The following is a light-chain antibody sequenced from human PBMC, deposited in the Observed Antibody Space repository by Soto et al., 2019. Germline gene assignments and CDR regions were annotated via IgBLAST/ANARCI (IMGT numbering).Light chain of an antibody. J-gene: IGLJ2*01. CDR3: QSYDSSLSAVI. Sequence: QSVLTQPPSVSGAPGQRVTISSTGSSSNIGAGYPVHWYQQLPGTAPKLLISANSNRPSGVPDRFSGSKSDTSASLAITGLQAEDESYYYCQSYDSSLSAVIFGGGTKLTVL. CDR1: SSNIGAGYP. CDR2: ANS. V-gene: IGLV1-40*01.